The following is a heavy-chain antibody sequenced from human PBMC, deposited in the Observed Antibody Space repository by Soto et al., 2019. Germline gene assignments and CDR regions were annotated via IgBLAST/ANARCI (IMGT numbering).Heavy chain of an antibody. CDR1: GFTFSVNA. CDR3: VQIRWKWELDTVEF. D-gene: IGHD1-26*01. J-gene: IGHJ4*02. V-gene: IGHV3-23*01. Sequence: EVELLESGGGLVQSGGSLRLSCAASGFTFSVNAMSWVRQVPGKGLEWVSSISGSGTSTHYADSVKGRFTISRDTSKNTQYLHMNNRRVEDMAVYYCVQIRWKWELDTVEFWGRGDLVTVSS. CDR2: ISGSGTST.